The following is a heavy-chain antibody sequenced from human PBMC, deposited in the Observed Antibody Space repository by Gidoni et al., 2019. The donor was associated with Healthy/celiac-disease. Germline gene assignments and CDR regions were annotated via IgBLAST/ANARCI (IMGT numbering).Heavy chain of an antibody. Sequence: EVQLVESGGGLVKPGGSLRLSCAASGFTFSSYSMNWVRQAPGKGLEGVSSISSSGSTIYYADSVKGRFTISRDNAKNSLYLQMNSLRAEDTAVYYCARASDDFWSGYIAFDIWGQGTMVTVSS. J-gene: IGHJ3*02. CDR1: GFTFSSYS. D-gene: IGHD3-3*01. CDR2: ISSSGSTI. V-gene: IGHV3-21*01. CDR3: ARASDDFWSGYIAFDI.